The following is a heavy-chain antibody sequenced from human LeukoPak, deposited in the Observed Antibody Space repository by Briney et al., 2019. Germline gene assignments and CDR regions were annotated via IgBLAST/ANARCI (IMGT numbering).Heavy chain of an antibody. D-gene: IGHD3-3*01. CDR3: ARDYYDFWSGYYKRGDYFDY. Sequence: PSETLSLTXAVYGGSFSGYYWSWIRQPPGKGLEWIGEINHSGSTNYNPSLKSRVTISVDTSKNQFSLKLSSVTAADTAVYYCARDYYDFWSGYYKRGDYFDYWGQGTLVTVSS. J-gene: IGHJ4*02. CDR2: INHSGST. V-gene: IGHV4-34*01. CDR1: GGSFSGYY.